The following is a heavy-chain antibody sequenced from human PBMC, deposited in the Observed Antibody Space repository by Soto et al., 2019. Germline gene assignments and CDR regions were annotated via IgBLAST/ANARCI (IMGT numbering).Heavy chain of an antibody. CDR3: ARDRPHYDYIWGSYRSAPETFDV. Sequence: ASVKVSCKASGYTFTIYSMHWVRQAPGQRLEWMGWINAGNGNTKYSQKFQGRVTITRDTSASTAYMELSSLRSEDTAVYYCARDRPHYDYIWGSYRSAPETFDVWGQGTMVTVSS. CDR1: GYTFTIYS. D-gene: IGHD3-16*02. V-gene: IGHV1-3*01. J-gene: IGHJ3*01. CDR2: INAGNGNT.